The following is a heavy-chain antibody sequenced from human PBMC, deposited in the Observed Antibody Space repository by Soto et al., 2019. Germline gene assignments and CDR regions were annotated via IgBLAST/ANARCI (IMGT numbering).Heavy chain of an antibody. CDR3: ASSIRLAGDY. J-gene: IGHJ4*02. V-gene: IGHV1-3*01. CDR2: INAGNGNT. Sequence: QVQLVQSGAEVKKPGASVKVSCKASGYTFTSYAMHWVRQAPGQRLEWMGWINAGNGNTKYSQKFXGXVXIXXDTSASTAYMELSSLRSEDTAVYYCASSIRLAGDYWGQGTLVTVSS. CDR1: GYTFTSYA.